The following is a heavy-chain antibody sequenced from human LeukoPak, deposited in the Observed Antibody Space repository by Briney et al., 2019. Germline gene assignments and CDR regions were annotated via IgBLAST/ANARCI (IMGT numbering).Heavy chain of an antibody. CDR1: GYTFTGYY. J-gene: IGHJ6*02. Sequence: ASVKVSCKASGYTFTGYYMHWVRQAPGQGLEWMGWINPNSGGRSYAQKFQGRVTMTRDTSISTAYMELSRLRSDDTAVYYCASERSYGDLSNPGSMDVWGQGTTVTVSS. D-gene: IGHD4-17*01. CDR2: INPNSGGR. V-gene: IGHV1-2*02. CDR3: ASERSYGDLSNPGSMDV.